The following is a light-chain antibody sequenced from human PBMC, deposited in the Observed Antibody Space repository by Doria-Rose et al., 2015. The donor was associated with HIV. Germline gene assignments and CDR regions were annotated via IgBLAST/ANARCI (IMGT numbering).Light chain of an antibody. Sequence: DIHVTQSPSSLSASVGDRVTITCRASQNINNYLNWYQQKPGKAPKLLIYAASSVQSGASSKFSGFGSGTVFTLTVNSLQSEDFATYYCQQSYSTTYTFGLGTRLEIK. CDR1: QNINNY. CDR3: QQSYSTTYT. J-gene: IGKJ2*01. CDR2: AAS. V-gene: IGKV1-39*01.